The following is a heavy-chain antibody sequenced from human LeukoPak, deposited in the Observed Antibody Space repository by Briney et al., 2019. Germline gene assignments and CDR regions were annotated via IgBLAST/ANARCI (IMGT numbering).Heavy chain of an antibody. J-gene: IGHJ6*02. CDR2: INAGNGNT. D-gene: IGHD6-19*01. CDR1: GYTFTSYA. V-gene: IGHV1-3*01. CDR3: AREIAAVAGLYYYYYYGMDV. Sequence: ASVKVSCKASGYTFTSYAMHWVRQAPGQRLEWMGWINAGNGNTKYSQKFQGRVTITRDTSASTAYMELSSLRSEDTAVYYCAREIAAVAGLYYYYYYGMDVWGQGTTVTVSS.